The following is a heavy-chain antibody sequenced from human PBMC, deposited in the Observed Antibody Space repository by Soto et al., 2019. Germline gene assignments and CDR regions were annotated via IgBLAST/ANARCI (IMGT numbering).Heavy chain of an antibody. CDR3: ATLTPPLYYDILTGYLIPY. Sequence: ASVKVSCKVSGYTLTELSMHWVRQAPGKGLEWMGGFDPEDGETIYAQKFQGRVTMTEDTSTDTAYMELSSLRSEDTAVYYCATLTPPLYYDILTGYLIPYWGQGTLVTVSS. J-gene: IGHJ4*02. V-gene: IGHV1-24*01. CDR2: FDPEDGET. D-gene: IGHD3-9*01. CDR1: GYTLTELS.